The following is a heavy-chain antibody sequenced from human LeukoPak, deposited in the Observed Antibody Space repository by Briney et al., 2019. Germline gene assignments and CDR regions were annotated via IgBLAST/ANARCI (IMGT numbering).Heavy chain of an antibody. CDR1: GYTFTNYD. CDR2: MNPNSGTT. Sequence: VSVKVSCKASGYTFTNYDINWVRQATGQGLEWMGWMNPNSGTTGYAQKFLGRVTITRNTSISTTYMELSSLRSEDTAVYYCARGRSPGTSMEYYYYMDVWGKGTTVTVSS. J-gene: IGHJ6*03. V-gene: IGHV1-8*03. D-gene: IGHD1-1*01. CDR3: ARGRSPGTSMEYYYYMDV.